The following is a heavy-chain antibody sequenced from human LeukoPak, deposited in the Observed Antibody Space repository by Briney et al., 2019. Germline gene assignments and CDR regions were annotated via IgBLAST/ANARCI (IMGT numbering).Heavy chain of an antibody. CDR2: IRSKAYGGTT. CDR3: TRERYGSAYYGY. CDR1: GFTFGDYA. D-gene: IGHD3-22*01. J-gene: IGHJ4*02. V-gene: IGHV3-49*04. Sequence: GGSLRLSCTASGFTFGDYAMSWVRQAPGKGLEWVGFIRSKAYGGTTEYAASVNGRFTIPRDDSKSIADLQMNSLKTEDTAVYYCTRERYGSAYYGYWGQGILVTVSS.